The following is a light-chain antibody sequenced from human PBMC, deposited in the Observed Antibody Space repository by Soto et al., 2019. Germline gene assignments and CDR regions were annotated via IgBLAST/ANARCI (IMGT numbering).Light chain of an antibody. CDR2: DAS. J-gene: IGKJ1*01. CDR3: QQHSNWPT. CDR1: QSVSSY. V-gene: IGKV3-11*01. Sequence: EIVLTQSPATLSLSPGERATLSCRASQSVSSYLAWYQQKPGQAPRLLIYDASNRATGIPARFSGSGSGTDFTLTISSLEPEEFAVYYCQQHSNWPTFGQGTKVDIK.